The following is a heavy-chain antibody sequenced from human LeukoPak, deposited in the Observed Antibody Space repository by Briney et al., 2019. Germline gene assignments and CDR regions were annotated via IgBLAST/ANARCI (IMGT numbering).Heavy chain of an antibody. CDR3: ANPYYGMDV. J-gene: IGHJ6*02. V-gene: IGHV3-30*18. CDR2: ISYDGSNK. Sequence: GRSLRLSCAASGFTFSSYGMHWVRQAPGKGLEWVAVISYDGSNKYYADSVKGRFTISRDNSKNTLYLQMNSLRAEDTAVYYCANPYYGMDVWGQGTTVTVSS. CDR1: GFTFSSYG.